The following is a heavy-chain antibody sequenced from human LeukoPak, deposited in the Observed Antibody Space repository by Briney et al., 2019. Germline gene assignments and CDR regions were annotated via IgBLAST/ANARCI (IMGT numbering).Heavy chain of an antibody. D-gene: IGHD4/OR15-4a*01. CDR1: GGSISSGGDY. CDR3: ARAAWRGTNSRDAFDI. CDR2: ISYSGTT. Sequence: SETLSLTCTVSGGSISSGGDYWSWIRQHPGNGLQWIGYISYSGTTYYNPSLKSRITISLDTSKNQFSLELSSVTAADTAVYYCARAAWRGTNSRDAFDIWGLGTVVTVSS. J-gene: IGHJ3*02. V-gene: IGHV4-31*03.